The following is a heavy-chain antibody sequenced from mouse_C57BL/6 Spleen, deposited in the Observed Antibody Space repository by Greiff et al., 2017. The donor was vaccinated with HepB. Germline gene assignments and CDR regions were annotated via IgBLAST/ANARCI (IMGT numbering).Heavy chain of an antibody. CDR1: GYTFTSYW. CDR2: IDPSDSYT. CDR3: ARAINYGVYFDV. Sequence: QVQLQQPGAELVMPGASVKLSCKASGYTFTSYWMHWVKQRPGQGLEWIGEIDPSDSYTNYNQKFKGKSTLTVDKSSSTAYMQLSSLTSEDSAVYYCARAINYGVYFDVWGTVTTVTVSS. J-gene: IGHJ1*03. V-gene: IGHV1-69*01. D-gene: IGHD1-1*01.